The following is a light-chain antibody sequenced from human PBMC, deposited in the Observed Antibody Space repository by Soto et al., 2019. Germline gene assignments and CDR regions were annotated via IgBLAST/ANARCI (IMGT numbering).Light chain of an antibody. CDR3: SSYAATNNYV. Sequence: QSVMTQPPSVSAAPGQKVTISCSGSSSNIGGNSVSWYQQLPGTAPKLLIYDDNKRPSGIPDRFSGSKSGTSATLGITGFQTGDEADYYCSSYAATNNYVFGSGTKLTVL. J-gene: IGLJ1*01. CDR1: SSNIGGNS. V-gene: IGLV1-51*01. CDR2: DDN.